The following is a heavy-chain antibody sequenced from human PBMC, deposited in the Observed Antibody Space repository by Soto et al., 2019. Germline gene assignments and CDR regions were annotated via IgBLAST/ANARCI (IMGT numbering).Heavy chain of an antibody. CDR1: GGSISSYY. D-gene: IGHD6-13*01. CDR2: IYYSGST. CDR3: ARVHSPGIAAAGPFDY. J-gene: IGHJ4*02. Sequence: SETLSLPCTVSGGSISSYYWSWIRQPPGKGLEWIGYIYYSGSTNYNPSLKSRVTISVDTSKNQFSLKLSSVTAADTAVYYCARVHSPGIAAAGPFDYWGQGALVTVSS. V-gene: IGHV4-59*01.